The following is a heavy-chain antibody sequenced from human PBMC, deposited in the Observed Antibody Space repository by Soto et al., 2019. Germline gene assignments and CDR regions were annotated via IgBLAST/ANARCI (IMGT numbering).Heavy chain of an antibody. CDR1: GGSFSGYY. CDR2: INHSGST. Sequence: SETLSLTCAVYGGSFSGYYWSWIRQPPGKGLEWIGEINHSGSTNYNPSLKSRVTISVDTSKNQFSLKLSSVTAADTAVYYCARPRRIEMATIGAFDIWGQGTMVTVSS. D-gene: IGHD5-12*01. V-gene: IGHV4-34*01. CDR3: ARPRRIEMATIGAFDI. J-gene: IGHJ3*02.